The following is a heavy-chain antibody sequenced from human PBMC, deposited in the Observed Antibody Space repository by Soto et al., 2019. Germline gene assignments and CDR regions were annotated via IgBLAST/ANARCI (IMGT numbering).Heavy chain of an antibody. D-gene: IGHD3-22*01. J-gene: IGHJ5*02. Sequence: ASVKVSCKASGGTFSSYAVSWVLQAPGQGLEWMGGIIPIFGTANYAQKFQGRVTITADESTSTAYMELSSLRSEDTAVYYCARGEEGSGYYSQGPLYNWFDPWGQGTLVTVSS. CDR2: IIPIFGTA. V-gene: IGHV1-69*13. CDR3: ARGEEGSGYYSQGPLYNWFDP. CDR1: GGTFSSYA.